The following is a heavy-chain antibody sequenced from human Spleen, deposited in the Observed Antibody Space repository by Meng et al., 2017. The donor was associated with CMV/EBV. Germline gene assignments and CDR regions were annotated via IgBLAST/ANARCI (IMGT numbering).Heavy chain of an antibody. CDR2: ISGTGATT. Sequence: GGSLRLSCAASGFTSSNYAINWVRQAPGKGLEWISAISGTGATTYYADSVKGRFTISRDNSKNTLYLQMNSLRAEDTAVYYCAKSGGLEWLFADYWGQGTLVTVSS. CDR3: AKSGGLEWLFADY. J-gene: IGHJ4*02. D-gene: IGHD3-3*01. CDR1: GFTSSNYA. V-gene: IGHV3-23*01.